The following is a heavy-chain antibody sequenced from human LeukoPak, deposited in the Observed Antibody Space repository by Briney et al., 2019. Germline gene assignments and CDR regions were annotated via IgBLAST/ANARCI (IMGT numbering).Heavy chain of an antibody. CDR3: ARAAAGIIWNDY. J-gene: IGHJ4*02. CDR1: GYTFTGYY. CDR2: INPNSGGT. V-gene: IGHV1-2*02. Sequence: GASVTVSCKASGYTFTGYYMHWVRQAPGQGLEWMGWINPNSGGTNYAQKFQGRVTMTRDTSISTAYMELSRLRSDDTAVYYCARAAAGIIWNDYWGQGTLVTGPS. D-gene: IGHD6-13*01.